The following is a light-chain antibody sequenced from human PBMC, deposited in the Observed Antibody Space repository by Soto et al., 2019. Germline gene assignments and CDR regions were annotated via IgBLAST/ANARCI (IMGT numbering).Light chain of an antibody. CDR3: QQSYNTPLT. CDR1: QSIRTY. Sequence: IELTQSPSSLSASVGDRVAITCAASQSIRTYLNWYQQKPGEAPNLLIYAASSLQSGVPSRFSGSGSGTDFTLTISSLQPEDSATYYCQQSYNTPLTFGGGSTV. CDR2: AAS. V-gene: IGKV1-39*01. J-gene: IGKJ4*01.